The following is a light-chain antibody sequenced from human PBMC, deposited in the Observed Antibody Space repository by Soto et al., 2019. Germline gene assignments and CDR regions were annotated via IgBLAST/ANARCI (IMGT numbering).Light chain of an antibody. CDR3: QRYGASLPVT. CDR2: GAS. CDR1: QSVSSSN. Sequence: EFVLTQSPGTLSLSPGERATLSCRASQSVSSSNLAWYQQKPGQAPRPLIYGASNRATGVPDRFSGSGSGTAFALNLSRPEPEDFVVYNCQRYGASLPVTFGPGTKVEIK. V-gene: IGKV3-20*01. J-gene: IGKJ3*01.